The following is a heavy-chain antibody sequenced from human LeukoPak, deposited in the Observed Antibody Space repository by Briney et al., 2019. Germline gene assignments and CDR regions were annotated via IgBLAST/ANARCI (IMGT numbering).Heavy chain of an antibody. CDR3: ASQLVAAQHSDY. D-gene: IGHD6-6*01. CDR1: GYRFATSW. V-gene: IGHV5-51*01. CDR2: IYPGDSDT. J-gene: IGHJ4*02. Sequence: GESVKISCKGSGYRFATSWLGWVRQMPGKGLEWMGIIYPGDSDTRYSPSFQGQVTISADKSINTAYLQWGSLKASDTAMYYCASQLVAAQHSDYCGQGTLVSVSS.